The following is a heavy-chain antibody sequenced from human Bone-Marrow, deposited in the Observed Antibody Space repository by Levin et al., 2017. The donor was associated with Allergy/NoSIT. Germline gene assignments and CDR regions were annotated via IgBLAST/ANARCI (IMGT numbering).Heavy chain of an antibody. Sequence: LSLTCAASGFTFSSSGMHWVRQAPGKGLEWVAVISYDGSNKYYADSVKGRFTISRDNSKNTLYLQMNSLRAEDTAVYYCAGGYCSSTSCYNFDYWGQGTLVTVSS. D-gene: IGHD2-2*01. CDR2: ISYDGSNK. CDR3: AGGYCSSTSCYNFDY. J-gene: IGHJ4*02. V-gene: IGHV3-30*03. CDR1: GFTFSSSG.